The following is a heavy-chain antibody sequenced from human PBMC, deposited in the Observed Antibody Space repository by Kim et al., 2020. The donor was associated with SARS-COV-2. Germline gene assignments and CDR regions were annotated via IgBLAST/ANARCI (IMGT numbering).Heavy chain of an antibody. Sequence: SETLSLTCTVSGGSISSSSYYWGWIRQPPGKGLEWIGSLYYRGSTYYNPSLKSRVTISVDTSKNQFSLKLSSVTAADTAVYYCARGVLVGATLAGPIYFFDSWGQGTLVTVSS. J-gene: IGHJ4*02. V-gene: IGHV4-39*07. CDR3: ARGVLVGATLAGPIYFFDS. CDR1: GGSISSSSYY. D-gene: IGHD1-26*01. CDR2: LYYRGST.